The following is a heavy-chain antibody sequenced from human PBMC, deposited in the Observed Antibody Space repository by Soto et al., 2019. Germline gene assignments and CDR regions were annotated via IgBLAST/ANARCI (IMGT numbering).Heavy chain of an antibody. J-gene: IGHJ6*02. D-gene: IGHD2-15*01. CDR3: ARAGYSDRPSYYYGMDV. CDR2: LSSSGSTI. Sequence: VQLVESGGGLVKPGGSLRLSCAPSGFTFSDYYMSWIRQAPGKGLEWVSYLSSSGSTIYYADSVKGRFTISRHNPKNALYLQMNRLSAEDTAVDYCARAGYSDRPSYYYGMDVWGQGPTVTVS. V-gene: IGHV3-11*01. CDR1: GFTFSDYY.